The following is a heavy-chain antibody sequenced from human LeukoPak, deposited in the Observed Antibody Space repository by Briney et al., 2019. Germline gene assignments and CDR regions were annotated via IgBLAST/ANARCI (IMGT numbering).Heavy chain of an antibody. V-gene: IGHV3-53*05. CDR2: TSGSGGNT. CDR1: GLTVSSNY. Sequence: PGGSLRLSCAASGLTVSSNYMSWVRQAPGKGLEWVAATSGSGGNTYYADSVKGRFTISRDNSKNTLYLQMNSLRAEDTAVYYCARDKGDYWGQGTLVTVSS. J-gene: IGHJ4*02. CDR3: ARDKGDY.